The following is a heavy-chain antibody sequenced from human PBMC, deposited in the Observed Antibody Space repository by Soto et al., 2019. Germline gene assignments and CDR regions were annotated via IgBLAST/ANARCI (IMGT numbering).Heavy chain of an antibody. Sequence: QVQLVESGGGVVQPGRSLRLSCAASGFTFSNYGMYWVRQAPGKGLEWVAVIWYEGSNNYYEDSVKGLFTISRDNSRNTLYLQMNSLRAEDTSVYYCARDVRPVGYCSGGSCSPDYWGQGSLVTVSS. CDR3: ARDVRPVGYCSGGSCSPDY. V-gene: IGHV3-33*01. J-gene: IGHJ4*02. CDR2: IWYEGSNN. CDR1: GFTFSNYG. D-gene: IGHD2-15*01.